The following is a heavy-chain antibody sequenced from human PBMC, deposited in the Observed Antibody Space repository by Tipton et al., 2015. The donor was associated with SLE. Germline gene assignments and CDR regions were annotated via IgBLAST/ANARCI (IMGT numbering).Heavy chain of an antibody. CDR3: ARGGDYDIWTLVY. D-gene: IGHD3-9*01. V-gene: IGHV4-34*01. CDR2: INHSGST. J-gene: IGHJ4*02. CDR1: GGSFSGYY. Sequence: TLSLTCAVYGGSFSGYYWSWIRQPPGKGLGWIGEINHSGSTNYNPSLKSRVTISVDTSKNQSSLKLSSVTAADTAVDYCARGGDYDIWTLVYWGQGTLVTVSS.